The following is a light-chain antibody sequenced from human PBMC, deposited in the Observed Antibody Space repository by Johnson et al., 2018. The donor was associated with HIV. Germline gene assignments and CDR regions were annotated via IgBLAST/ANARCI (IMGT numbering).Light chain of an antibody. CDR1: SSNIGNNY. Sequence: QSVLTQPPSVSAAPGQKVTISCSGSSSNIGNNYVSWYQQLPGTAPKLLIYDNNKRPSGIPDRFSGSKSGTSATLGITGLQTGDEADYYCGTWDSSLSAHDYVFGTWTKVTVL. CDR2: DNN. V-gene: IGLV1-51*01. CDR3: GTWDSSLSAHDYV. J-gene: IGLJ1*01.